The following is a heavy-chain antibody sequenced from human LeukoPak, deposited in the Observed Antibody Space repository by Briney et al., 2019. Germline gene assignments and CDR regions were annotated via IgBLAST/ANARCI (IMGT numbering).Heavy chain of an antibody. CDR2: TKNKANGATI. Sequence: GSLRLSCAASGVTFNDHYIAWVRQAPGKGLEWVGRTKNKANGATIEYAPSVKGGFTISRDDSKNPLYLQMTSIKTEDTAVYYCARVPWGAFDLWGQGTMVTVSS. D-gene: IGHD7-27*01. V-gene: IGHV3-72*01. CDR1: GVTFNDHY. J-gene: IGHJ3*01. CDR3: ARVPWGAFDL.